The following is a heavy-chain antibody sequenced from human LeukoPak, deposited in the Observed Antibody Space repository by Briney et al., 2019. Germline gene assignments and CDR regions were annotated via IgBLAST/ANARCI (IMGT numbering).Heavy chain of an antibody. J-gene: IGHJ4*02. Sequence: GESLKISCKGSGYSFTSYSIGWVRQMPGKGLEWMGRIDPSDSYTNYSPSFQGHVTTSADKSISTAYLQWSSLKASDTAMYYCARLHGAAAGNDYWGQGTLVTVSS. V-gene: IGHV5-10-1*01. CDR2: IDPSDSYT. CDR3: ARLHGAAAGNDY. CDR1: GYSFTSYS. D-gene: IGHD6-13*01.